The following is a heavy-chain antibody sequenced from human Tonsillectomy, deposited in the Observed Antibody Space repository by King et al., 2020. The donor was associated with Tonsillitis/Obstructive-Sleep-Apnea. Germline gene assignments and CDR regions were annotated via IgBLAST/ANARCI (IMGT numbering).Heavy chain of an antibody. CDR1: GFTFSNAW. CDR2: IKSKTDGGTK. CDR3: TTSSDDSSGYYTGDWFDP. J-gene: IGHJ5*02. V-gene: IGHV3-15*07. Sequence: VQLVESGGGLVKPGGSLRLSCAASGFTFSNAWMNWVRQAPGKGLEWVGRIKSKTDGGTKDYAAPVKGRFTISRDDSKNTLYLQMNSLKTEDTAVYYCTTSSDDSSGYYTGDWFDPWGQGTLVTVSS. D-gene: IGHD3-22*01.